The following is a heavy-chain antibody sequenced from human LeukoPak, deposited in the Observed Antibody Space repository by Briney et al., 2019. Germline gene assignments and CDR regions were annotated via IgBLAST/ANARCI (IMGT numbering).Heavy chain of an antibody. V-gene: IGHV4-39*01. CDR3: TRHHYDSTGSFDY. CDR1: GASITTTNY. Sequence: PSETLSLTCTVSGASITTTNYWGWIRQAPGKGLEWTGHIYYSGTTSYSPSLNSRVTISVDTSKNQFSLRLSSVTAADTAVYYCTRHHYDSTGSFDYWGQGALVTVSS. D-gene: IGHD3-22*01. J-gene: IGHJ4*02. CDR2: IYYSGTT.